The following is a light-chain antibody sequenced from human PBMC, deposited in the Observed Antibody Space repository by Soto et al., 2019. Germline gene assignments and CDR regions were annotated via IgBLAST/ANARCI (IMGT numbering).Light chain of an antibody. CDR1: QSVGST. J-gene: IGKJ4*01. Sequence: EIAMTQSPAPLSVSPGGRVTLSCRASQSVGSTLAWYQQKPGQAPRLLISGASTRATGIPARFSGSGSETEFTLTISSLQSEDFAVYYCQQYNSWPITFGGGTKVDIK. V-gene: IGKV3-15*01. CDR3: QQYNSWPIT. CDR2: GAS.